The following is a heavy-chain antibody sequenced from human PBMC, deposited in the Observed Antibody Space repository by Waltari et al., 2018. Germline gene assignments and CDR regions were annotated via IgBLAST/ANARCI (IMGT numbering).Heavy chain of an antibody. CDR1: GGSISSYY. Sequence: QVQLQESGPGLVKPSETLSLTCTVSGGSISSYYWSWIRQPPGKGLEWIGYIYYSGSTNYNPSLKSRVTISVDTSKNQFSLKLSSVTAADTAVYYCARDKGSSWKGDYYYYYYMDVWGKGTTVTVSS. D-gene: IGHD6-13*01. CDR3: ARDKGSSWKGDYYYYYYMDV. V-gene: IGHV4-59*01. CDR2: IYYSGST. J-gene: IGHJ6*03.